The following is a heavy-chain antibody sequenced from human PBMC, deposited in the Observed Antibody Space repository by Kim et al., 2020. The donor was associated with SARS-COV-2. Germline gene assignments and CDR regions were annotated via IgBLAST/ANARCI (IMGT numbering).Heavy chain of an antibody. Sequence: ASVKVSCKASGYTFTSYGISWVRQAPGQGLEWMGWISAYNGNTNYAQKLQGRVTMTTDTSTSTAYMELRSLRSDDTAVYYCARSRGLVVVATYYYMDVWGKGTTVTVSS. CDR1: GYTFTSYG. V-gene: IGHV1-18*01. J-gene: IGHJ6*03. CDR3: ARSRGLVVVATYYYMDV. D-gene: IGHD2-15*01. CDR2: ISAYNGNT.